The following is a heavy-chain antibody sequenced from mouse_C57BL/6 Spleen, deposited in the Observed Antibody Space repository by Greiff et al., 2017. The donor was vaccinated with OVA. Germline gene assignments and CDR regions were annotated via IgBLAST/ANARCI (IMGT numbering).Heavy chain of an antibody. D-gene: IGHD2-1*01. J-gene: IGHJ4*01. CDR1: GYSFTGYF. V-gene: IGHV1-20*01. Sequence: EVQLQQSGPELVKPGDSVKISCKASGYSFTGYFMNWVMQSHGKSLEWIGRINPYNGDTFYNQKFKGKATLTVDKSSSTAHMELRSLTSEDSAVYYCARSYGNDYAMDYWGQGTSVTVSS. CDR2: INPYNGDT. CDR3: ARSYGNDYAMDY.